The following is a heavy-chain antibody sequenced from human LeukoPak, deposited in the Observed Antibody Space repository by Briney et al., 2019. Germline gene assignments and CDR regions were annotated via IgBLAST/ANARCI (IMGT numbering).Heavy chain of an antibody. J-gene: IGHJ4*02. CDR1: AFTFSSYG. D-gene: IGHD6-13*01. V-gene: IGHV3-33*01. Sequence: GGSLRLSCAASAFTFSSYGMHWVRQAPGKGLEWVAVIWYDGSNKYYADSVKGRFTISRDNSKNTLYLQMNSLRAADTAVYYCARDFGSSPFDYWGQGTLVTVSS. CDR3: ARDFGSSPFDY. CDR2: IWYDGSNK.